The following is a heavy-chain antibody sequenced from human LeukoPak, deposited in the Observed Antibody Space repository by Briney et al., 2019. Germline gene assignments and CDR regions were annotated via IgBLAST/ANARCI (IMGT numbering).Heavy chain of an antibody. CDR2: IYHSGST. V-gene: IGHV4-38-2*01. D-gene: IGHD3-3*01. CDR3: ARLDYDHFFDY. J-gene: IGHJ4*02. Sequence: SETLSLTCAVSGYSISSGYYWGWIRQPPGKGLEWVGSIYHSGSTYYNPSLKSRVTISVDTSKNQFSLKLSSVTAADTAVYYCARLDYDHFFDYWGQGTLVTVSS. CDR1: GYSISSGYY.